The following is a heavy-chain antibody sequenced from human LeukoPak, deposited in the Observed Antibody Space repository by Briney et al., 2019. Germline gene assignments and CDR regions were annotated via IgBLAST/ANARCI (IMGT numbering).Heavy chain of an antibody. J-gene: IGHJ4*02. CDR1: GFTFSSYS. D-gene: IGHD6-13*01. V-gene: IGHV3-48*01. CDR3: AKETGYSSSWYGYFDY. Sequence: GGSLRLSCAASGFTFSSYSMNWVRQAPGKGLEWVSYISSSSSTIYYADSVKGRFTISRDNAKNSLYLQMNSLRAEDTAVYYCAKETGYSSSWYGYFDYWGQGTLVTVSS. CDR2: ISSSSSTI.